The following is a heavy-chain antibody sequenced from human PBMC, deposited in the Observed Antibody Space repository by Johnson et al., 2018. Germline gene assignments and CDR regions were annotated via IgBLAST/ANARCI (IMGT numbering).Heavy chain of an antibody. CDR3: AREWSAFDI. CDR2: IYYNGDT. D-gene: IGHD1-26*01. CDR1: GDSISSYY. Sequence: QVQLQESGPGLVKPSETLSLTCTVSGDSISSYYWSWIRQPPGKGLEWIAFIYYNGDTSYNPSLKSRVTISLDTSKNHFSLKLSSVTAADTAVYYCAREWSAFDIWGQWTMVTVSS. V-gene: IGHV4-59*01. J-gene: IGHJ3*02.